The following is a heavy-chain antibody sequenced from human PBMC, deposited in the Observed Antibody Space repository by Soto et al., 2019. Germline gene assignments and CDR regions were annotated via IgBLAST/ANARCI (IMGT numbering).Heavy chain of an antibody. Sequence: QITLKESGPTLVKPTQTLTLTCTCTGFSLNTGGMGVGWIRQPPGKALEWLALMYWDENKFYSPSLKSRLTITKDTSKTQVVLTMTQMDPVDTATYFCARIYCAGGSCYRLGGFYYGMDVWGQGTTVTVSS. CDR2: MYWDENK. D-gene: IGHD2-8*02. CDR1: GFSLNTGGMG. J-gene: IGHJ6*02. CDR3: ARIYCAGGSCYRLGGFYYGMDV. V-gene: IGHV2-5*02.